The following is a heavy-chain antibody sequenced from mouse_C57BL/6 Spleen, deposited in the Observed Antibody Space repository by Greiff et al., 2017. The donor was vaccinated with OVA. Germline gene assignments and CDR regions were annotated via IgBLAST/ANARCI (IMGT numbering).Heavy chain of an antibody. V-gene: IGHV2-6-1*01. CDR3: ARHGEGIYYGLMDY. CDR2: IWSDGST. J-gene: IGHJ4*01. CDR1: GFSLTSYG. D-gene: IGHD2-1*01. Sequence: VKLVESGPGLVAPSQSLSITCTVSGFSLTSYGVHWVRQPPGKGLEWLVVIWSDGSTTYNSALKSRLSISKDNSKSQVFLKMNSLQTDDIAMYYCARHGEGIYYGLMDYWGQGTSVTVSS.